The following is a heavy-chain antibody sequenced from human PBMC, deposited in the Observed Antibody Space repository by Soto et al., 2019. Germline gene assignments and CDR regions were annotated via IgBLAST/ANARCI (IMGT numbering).Heavy chain of an antibody. V-gene: IGHV3-11*01. Sequence: RLPWAAAGFNFSDYYRSCIRKDPGKGLEWVSYISSSGSTIYYADSVKGRFTISRDNAKNSLYLQMNSLRAEDTAVYYCARAYSGYDGDAFDIWGQGTMVTVSS. J-gene: IGHJ3*02. D-gene: IGHD5-12*01. CDR1: GFNFSDYY. CDR2: ISSSGSTI. CDR3: ARAYSGYDGDAFDI.